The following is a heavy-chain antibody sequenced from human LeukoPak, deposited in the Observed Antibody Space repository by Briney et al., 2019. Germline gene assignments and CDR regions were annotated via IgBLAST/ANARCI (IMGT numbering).Heavy chain of an antibody. CDR2: IYHSGST. CDR1: GGSISSYY. V-gene: IGHV4-59*04. J-gene: IGHJ4*02. Sequence: SETLSLTCTVSGGSISSYYWSWIRQPPGKGLEWIGYIYHSGSTYYNPSLKSRVTISVDRSKNQFSLKLSSVTAADTAVYYCMQGRWFRAFDYWGQGTLVTVSS. D-gene: IGHD2-15*01. CDR3: MQGRWFRAFDY.